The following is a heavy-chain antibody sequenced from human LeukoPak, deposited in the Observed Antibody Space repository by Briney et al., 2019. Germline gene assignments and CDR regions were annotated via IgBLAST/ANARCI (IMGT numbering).Heavy chain of an antibody. CDR3: AGLLGYCSGGSCYNNWFDP. D-gene: IGHD2-15*01. CDR2: IIPIFGTA. V-gene: IGHV1-69*05. CDR1: GGTFSSYA. Sequence: ASVKVSCKASGGTFSSYAISWVRQAPGHGLEWRGGIIPIFGTANYAQKFQGRVTITTDESTSTAYMELSSLRSEDTAVYYCAGLLGYCSGGSCYNNWFDPWGQGTLVTVSS. J-gene: IGHJ5*02.